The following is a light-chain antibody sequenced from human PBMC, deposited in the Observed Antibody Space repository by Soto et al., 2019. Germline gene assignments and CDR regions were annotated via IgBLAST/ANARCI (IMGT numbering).Light chain of an antibody. CDR1: QSISSW. Sequence: DIQMTPSPSTLSASLRARVTVTCRASQSISSWLAWYQQKPGKAPKLLIYKASSLESGVPSRFSGSGSGTDFTLTISSLQPDDFATYYCQQYNSYPLTFGGGTKVDIK. V-gene: IGKV1-5*03. J-gene: IGKJ4*01. CDR3: QQYNSYPLT. CDR2: KAS.